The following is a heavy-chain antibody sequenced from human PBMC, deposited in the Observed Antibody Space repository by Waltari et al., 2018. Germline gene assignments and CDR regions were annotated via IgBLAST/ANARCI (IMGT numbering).Heavy chain of an antibody. CDR3: ARVVGSPPGWFDP. J-gene: IGHJ5*02. CDR2: IYYSGST. V-gene: IGHV4-59*01. CDR1: GGSISSYY. D-gene: IGHD2-2*01. Sequence: QVQLQESGPGLVKPSETLSLTCTVSGGSISSYYWSWIRQPPGKGLEWIGYIYYSGSTNYNPSLKSRVTISVETSKNQFSLKLSSVTAADTAVYYCARVVGSPPGWFDPWGQGTLGTVSS.